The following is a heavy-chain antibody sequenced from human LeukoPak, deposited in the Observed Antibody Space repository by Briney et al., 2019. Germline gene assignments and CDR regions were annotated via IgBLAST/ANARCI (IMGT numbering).Heavy chain of an antibody. Sequence: GGSLRLSCAASGFTFSSYSMNWVRQAPGEGLEWVSTISGSGGSTYYADSVKGRFTISRDKSKNTLYLQMNSLRAEDTAVYYCAKDFGTSGKFDYWGQGTLVTVSS. CDR2: ISGSGGST. J-gene: IGHJ4*02. D-gene: IGHD1-1*01. CDR1: GFTFSSYS. V-gene: IGHV3-23*01. CDR3: AKDFGTSGKFDY.